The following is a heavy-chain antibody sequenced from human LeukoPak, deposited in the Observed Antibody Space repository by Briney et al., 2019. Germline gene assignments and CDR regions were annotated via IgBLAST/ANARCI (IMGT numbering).Heavy chain of an antibody. Sequence: ASVTVSCKVSGYTLTELSMHWVRQAPGKGLEWMGGFDPEDGETIYAQKFQGRVTMTEDTSTDTAYMELSSLRSEDTAVYYCATESYSGSYLYAFDIWGQGTMVTVSS. D-gene: IGHD1-26*01. V-gene: IGHV1-24*01. CDR1: GYTLTELS. J-gene: IGHJ3*02. CDR2: FDPEDGET. CDR3: ATESYSGSYLYAFDI.